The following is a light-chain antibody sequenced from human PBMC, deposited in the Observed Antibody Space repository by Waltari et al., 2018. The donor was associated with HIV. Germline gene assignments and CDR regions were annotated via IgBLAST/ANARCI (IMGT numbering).Light chain of an antibody. CDR2: RNN. Sequence: QSVLTQPPSASGTPGQRVTISCSGSSSNIGSNFVYWYQQLPGTAPKLLIYRNNQRPSGVPDRFSGSKPGTSASLAISGLRSEDEADYYCAAWDDSLSGHWVFGGGTKVTVL. V-gene: IGLV1-47*01. CDR3: AAWDDSLSGHWV. J-gene: IGLJ3*02. CDR1: SSNIGSNF.